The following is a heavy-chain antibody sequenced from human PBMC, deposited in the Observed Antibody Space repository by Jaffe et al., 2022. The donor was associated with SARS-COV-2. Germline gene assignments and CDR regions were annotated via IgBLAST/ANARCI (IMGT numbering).Heavy chain of an antibody. J-gene: IGHJ4*02. Sequence: VQLLESGGGLVQPGGSLRLSCAASGFTFTSYAMNWVRQAPGKGLEWVSAINGAGDDTYYADSVKGRFTISKDNSKNTLYLQMNSLRAEDTATYYCAKDRTGYYAPLDYWGQGTLVTVSS. CDR3: AKDRTGYYAPLDY. V-gene: IGHV3-23*01. CDR2: INGAGDDT. D-gene: IGHD3-9*01. CDR1: GFTFTSYA.